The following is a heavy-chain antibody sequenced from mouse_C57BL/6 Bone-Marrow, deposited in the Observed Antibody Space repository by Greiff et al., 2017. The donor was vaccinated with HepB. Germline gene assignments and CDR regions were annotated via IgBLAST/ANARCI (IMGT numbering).Heavy chain of an antibody. CDR1: GYTFTDYE. J-gene: IGHJ3*01. V-gene: IGHV1-15*01. D-gene: IGHD2-4*01. CDR2: IDPETGGT. Sequence: VQLVESGAELVRPGASVTLSCKASGYTFTDYEMHWVKQTPVHGLEWIGAIDPETGGTAYNQKFKGKAILTADKSSSTAYMELPSLTSEDSAVYYCTRSEYYDYDHFAYWGQGTLVTVSA. CDR3: TRSEYYDYDHFAY.